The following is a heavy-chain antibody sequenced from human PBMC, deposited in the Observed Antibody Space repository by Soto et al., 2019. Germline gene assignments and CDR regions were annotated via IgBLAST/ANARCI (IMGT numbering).Heavy chain of an antibody. D-gene: IGHD1-26*01. CDR3: ARAWDSMETPPHDY. V-gene: IGHV4-31*03. J-gene: IGHJ4*02. Sequence: QVQLQESGPGLVKPSQTLSLTCTVSGGSISSGSYYWSWIRQHPGKGLEWIGYIYYSGSTYYNPSLRSRITISVDTSKSQFSLKLSSVTAADTALYYCARAWDSMETPPHDYWGQGTLVTVSS. CDR2: IYYSGST. CDR1: GGSISSGSYY.